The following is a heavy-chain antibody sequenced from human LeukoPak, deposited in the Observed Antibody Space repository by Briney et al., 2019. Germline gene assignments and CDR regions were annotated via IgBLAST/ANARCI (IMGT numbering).Heavy chain of an antibody. D-gene: IGHD2-21*01. Sequence: GGSLRLSCSASGFTFSTFPMHWVRQAPGKGLEYFSAISRNGDTTYYADSVKGRFTISRDNSKNTLYLQMSSLRAEDTAVYYCAIGYSATADYWGQGTLVTVSS. V-gene: IGHV3-64D*06. J-gene: IGHJ4*02. CDR2: ISRNGDTT. CDR1: GFTFSTFP. CDR3: AIGYSATADY.